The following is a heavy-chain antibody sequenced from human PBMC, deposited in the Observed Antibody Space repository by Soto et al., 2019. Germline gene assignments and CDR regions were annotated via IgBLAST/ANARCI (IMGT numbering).Heavy chain of an antibody. V-gene: IGHV1-69*01. CDR2: IIPIPGTA. CDR3: ARSQGSSTSLEIYYYYYYGMEV. CDR1: GGNFGSYA. J-gene: IGHJ6*02. D-gene: IGHD2-2*01. Sequence: QVQLVQSGAEVKKPGSSVKVSCKASGGNFGSYAISWVRQAPGQGLEWMGGIIPIPGTANYAQKFQGRVTIAADESTSTAYMELSSLRSEDTAVYYCARSQGSSTSLEIYYYYYYGMEVWGQGTTVTVSS.